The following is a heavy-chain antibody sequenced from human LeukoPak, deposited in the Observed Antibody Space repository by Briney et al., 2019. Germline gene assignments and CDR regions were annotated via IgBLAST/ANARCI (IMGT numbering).Heavy chain of an antibody. J-gene: IGHJ4*02. CDR3: AREYPNSSAWSSDY. CDR2: IYTSGST. CDR1: GGSISSYY. Sequence: SETLFLTCTVSGGSISSYYWSWIRQPAGKGLERIGRIYTSGSTNYNPSLKSRVTMSVGTSKNHFSLKLSSVTAADTALYYCAREYPNSSAWSSDYWGQGTLVTVSS. D-gene: IGHD6-19*01. V-gene: IGHV4-4*07.